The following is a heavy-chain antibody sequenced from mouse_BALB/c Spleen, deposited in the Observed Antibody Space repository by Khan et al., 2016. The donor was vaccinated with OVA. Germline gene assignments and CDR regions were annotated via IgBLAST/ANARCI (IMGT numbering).Heavy chain of an antibody. CDR1: GFSLTNYG. Sequence: VKLEESGPGLVAPSQSLSITCTISGFSLTNYGVHWIRQPPGKGLEWLVVIWSDGSTTYNSALKSRLTISKDNSKSQVFLKMNSLQTDGTAMYFCARQPYYHYNIMDYWGQGTSVTVAS. CDR2: IWSDGST. V-gene: IGHV2-6-1*01. D-gene: IGHD2-10*01. J-gene: IGHJ4*01. CDR3: ARQPYYHYNIMDY.